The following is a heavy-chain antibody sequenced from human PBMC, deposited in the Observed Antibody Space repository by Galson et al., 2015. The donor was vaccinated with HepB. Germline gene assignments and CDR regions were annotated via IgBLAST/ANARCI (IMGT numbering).Heavy chain of an antibody. J-gene: IGHJ3*02. D-gene: IGHD5-12*01. CDR2: ISWNSGSI. Sequence: SLRLSCAASGLIFDDYAMHWVRQVPGKGLEWVSGISWNSGSIGYADSVKGRFTISRENAKNSLYLQMNSLRAEDTALYYCAKGSGYGTGDALDMWGQGTMVTVSS. CDR3: AKGSGYGTGDALDM. CDR1: GLIFDDYA. V-gene: IGHV3-9*01.